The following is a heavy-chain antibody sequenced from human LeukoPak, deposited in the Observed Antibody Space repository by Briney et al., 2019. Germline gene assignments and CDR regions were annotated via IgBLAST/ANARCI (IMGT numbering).Heavy chain of an antibody. CDR3: AKLGYGFDY. CDR2: ISYNGIDE. D-gene: IGHD2-15*01. CDR1: GFTFRDYS. V-gene: IGHV3-30*18. J-gene: IGHJ4*02. Sequence: GGSLRLSCEVSGFTFRDYSIHWFRQAPGGGLEWVAHISYNGIDEHYVGSVKGRFTVSRDDSKNTAYLLMSGLTTEDTAFYYCAKLGYGFDYWGQGTLVIVSS.